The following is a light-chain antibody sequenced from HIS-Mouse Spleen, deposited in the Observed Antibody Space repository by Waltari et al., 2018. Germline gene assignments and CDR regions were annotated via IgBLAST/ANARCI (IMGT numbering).Light chain of an antibody. CDR3: CSYAGSYTGV. V-gene: IGLV2-11*01. Sequence: QSALTQPRSVSGSPGQSVTISCTGTSSDVGGYNYVSWYQQHPGKAPKLMIYDVSTLPSGVPDRFSGSKSGNTASLTISGLQAEDEADYYCCSYAGSYTGVFGTGTKVTVL. CDR1: SSDVGGYNY. CDR2: DVS. J-gene: IGLJ1*01.